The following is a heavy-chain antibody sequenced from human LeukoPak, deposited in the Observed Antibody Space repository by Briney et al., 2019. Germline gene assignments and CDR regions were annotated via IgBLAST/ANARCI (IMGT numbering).Heavy chain of an antibody. CDR1: GYTFTSYY. D-gene: IGHD4-17*01. CDR2: INPSGGST. V-gene: IGHV1-46*01. CDR3: ARVSYGDYFDY. J-gene: IGHJ4*02. Sequence: ASVKVSCKASGYTFTSYYMHWVRQAPGQGLECMGIINPSGGSTSYAQKFQGRVTMTRDTSTSTVYMELSSLRSEDTAVYYCARVSYGDYFDYWGQGTLVTVSS.